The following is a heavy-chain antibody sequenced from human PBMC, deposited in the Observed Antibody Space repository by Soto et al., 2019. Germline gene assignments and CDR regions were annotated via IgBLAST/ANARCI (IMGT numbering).Heavy chain of an antibody. CDR3: TTDKYDILTGYNYYFDY. CDR2: IKSKTDGGTT. J-gene: IGHJ4*02. CDR1: GFTFSNAW. D-gene: IGHD3-9*01. V-gene: IGHV3-15*01. Sequence: GGSLRLSCAASGFTFSNAWMSWVRQAPGKGLEWVGRIKSKTDGGTTDYAAPVKGRFTISRDDSKNTLYLQMNSLKTEDTAVYYCTTDKYDILTGYNYYFDYWGQGTLVTVSS.